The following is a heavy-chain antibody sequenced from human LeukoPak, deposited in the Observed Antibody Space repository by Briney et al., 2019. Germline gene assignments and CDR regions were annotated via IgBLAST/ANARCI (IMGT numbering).Heavy chain of an antibody. J-gene: IGHJ4*02. Sequence: GGSLRLSCAASGFTFSSHAMSWVRQAPGKGLEWASAISGSGGSTYYADSVKGRFTISRDNSKNTLYLQMNSLRAEDTAVYYCAKDQGGSPANYWGQGTLVTVSS. V-gene: IGHV3-23*01. CDR3: AKDQGGSPANY. D-gene: IGHD1-26*01. CDR2: ISGSGGST. CDR1: GFTFSSHA.